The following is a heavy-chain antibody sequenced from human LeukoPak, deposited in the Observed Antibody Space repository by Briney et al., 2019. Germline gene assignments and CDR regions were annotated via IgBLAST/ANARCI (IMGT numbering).Heavy chain of an antibody. V-gene: IGHV3-43*01. CDR1: GFTFGDYA. CDR2: IIREGDT. Sequence: GGSLRLSCVVSGFTFGDYAMHWVRQAPGKGLEWVSLIIREGDTYYADSVKGRFTISRGSSKNSLYLQTNSLRTEDTALYYCGSSSGFFKYWGEGTLVTVSS. J-gene: IGHJ4*02. CDR3: GSSSGFFKY. D-gene: IGHD6-19*01.